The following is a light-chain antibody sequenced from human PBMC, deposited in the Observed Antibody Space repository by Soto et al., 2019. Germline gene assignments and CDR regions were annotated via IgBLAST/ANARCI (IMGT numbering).Light chain of an antibody. CDR3: QQSSSTPLT. CDR2: SAS. V-gene: IGKV1-39*01. Sequence: DIQMTQSPSSLSASVGDRITITCRASQSISTYLNWYQQRPGKAPSILIYSASSLQTGVPSRFSGSGSGTDFTLTISSLQPEDFATYYCQQSSSTPLTFGGGTKVEIK. CDR1: QSISTY. J-gene: IGKJ4*01.